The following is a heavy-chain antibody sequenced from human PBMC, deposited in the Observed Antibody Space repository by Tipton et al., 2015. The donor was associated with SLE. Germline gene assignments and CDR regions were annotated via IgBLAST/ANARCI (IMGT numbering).Heavy chain of an antibody. CDR1: GDSISTDNYY. CDR3: AKDWGYSSNWHYAFVI. V-gene: IGHV4-61*02. CDR2: IYSSGAT. D-gene: IGHD6-13*01. Sequence: TLSLTCTVSGDSISTDNYYWGWTRQPAGKGLEWIGRIYSSGATDYHPSLRSRLSMSIDTSKNQFSLRLTTVTAADTAVYYCAKDWGYSSNWHYAFVIGGQGTRVTVSS. J-gene: IGHJ3*02.